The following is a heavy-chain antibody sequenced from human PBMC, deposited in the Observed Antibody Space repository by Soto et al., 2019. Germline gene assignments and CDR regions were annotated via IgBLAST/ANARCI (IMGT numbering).Heavy chain of an antibody. D-gene: IGHD3-22*01. CDR3: AKEGYYDSSGYYFDY. Sequence: QVQLVESGGGVVQPGRSLRLSCAASGFTFSSYGMHWVRQAPGKGLEWVAVISYGGSNKYYADSVKGRFTISRDNSKNTLYLQMNSLRAEDTAVYYCAKEGYYDSSGYYFDYWGQGTLVTVSS. CDR1: GFTFSSYG. V-gene: IGHV3-30*18. J-gene: IGHJ4*02. CDR2: ISYGGSNK.